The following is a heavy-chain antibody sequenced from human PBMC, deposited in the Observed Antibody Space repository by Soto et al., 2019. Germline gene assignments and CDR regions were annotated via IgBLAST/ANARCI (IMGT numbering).Heavy chain of an antibody. CDR1: GFTFSSYW. CDR3: ARTGYYYDTRGYDFDY. CDR2: INTDGSDT. V-gene: IGHV3-74*01. J-gene: IGHJ4*02. Sequence: SLRLSCAASGFTFSSYWMHWVRQAPGKGLVWVSHINTDGSDTTYADSVKGRFAISRDNAKNTLYLQMNSLRAEDTAVYYCARTGYYYDTRGYDFDYWGQGILVTVSS. D-gene: IGHD3-22*01.